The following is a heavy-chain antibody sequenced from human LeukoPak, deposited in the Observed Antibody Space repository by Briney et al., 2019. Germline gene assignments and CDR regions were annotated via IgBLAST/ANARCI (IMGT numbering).Heavy chain of an antibody. CDR1: GYSISSGFY. V-gene: IGHV4-38-2*02. CDR2: IYHSGGT. Sequence: SETRSLTCTVSGYSISSGFYWGWIRQPPGKGLEWIGSIYHSGGTYYNPSLKSRVTISVDTSKNQLSLKLSSVTAADTAVYYCARGWFGELLHHRVDYWGQGTLVTVSS. CDR3: ARGWFGELLHHRVDY. J-gene: IGHJ4*02. D-gene: IGHD3-10*01.